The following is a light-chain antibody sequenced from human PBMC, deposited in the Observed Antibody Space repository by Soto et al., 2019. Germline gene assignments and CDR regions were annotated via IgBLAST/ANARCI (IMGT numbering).Light chain of an antibody. CDR2: KAS. CDR3: QQYNSYPIA. V-gene: IGKV1-5*03. Sequence: IQMTQSPSTLSASVGHRVTITCRASQSISSWLAWYQQKPGKAPKLLIYKASSLESGDPSRFSGSGSGTEFTLTISSLQPDDFATYYCQQYNSYPIAFGQGTRLEIK. CDR1: QSISSW. J-gene: IGKJ5*01.